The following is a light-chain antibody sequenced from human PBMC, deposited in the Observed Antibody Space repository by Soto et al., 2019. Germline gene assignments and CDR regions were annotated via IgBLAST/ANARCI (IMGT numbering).Light chain of an antibody. V-gene: IGLV1-44*01. Sequence: QSVLTQPPSASGTPGQRVTISCSGSSSNIGSNTVTWYQHLPGTAPKLLIYSNDQRPSGVPDRFSGCKSGTSASLAISGLQSEDEADYYCASWDDSRKGVVFGGGTQLTVL. CDR3: ASWDDSRKGVV. CDR2: SND. J-gene: IGLJ2*01. CDR1: SSNIGSNT.